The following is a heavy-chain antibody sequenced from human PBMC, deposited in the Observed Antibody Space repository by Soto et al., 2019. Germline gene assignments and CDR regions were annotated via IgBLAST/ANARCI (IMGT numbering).Heavy chain of an antibody. V-gene: IGHV3-30-3*01. Sequence: QVQLVESGGGVVQPGRSLRLSCSASGFTLSYFAMHWVRQTPGKGLEWVALISNDGSNEHYADSVRGRFTISRDNSKHMLYLQMSGLRTEDTAIYDCARAVPGMDVWGQGTTVTVSS. CDR2: ISNDGSNE. CDR1: GFTLSYFA. J-gene: IGHJ6*02. CDR3: ARAVPGMDV.